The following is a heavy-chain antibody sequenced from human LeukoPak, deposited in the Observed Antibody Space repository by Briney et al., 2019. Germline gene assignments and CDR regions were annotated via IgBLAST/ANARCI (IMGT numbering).Heavy chain of an antibody. CDR2: IYNSGST. Sequence: PSEALSLTCTVSGGSISIYYWSWIRQPPGKGLEWIGYIYNSGSTYYNPSLKSRVTISVDTSKNQFSLRLSSVTAADTAVYYCARADNYDFWSGLPGWFDPWGQGTLVTVSS. J-gene: IGHJ5*02. CDR3: ARADNYDFWSGLPGWFDP. V-gene: IGHV4-59*01. CDR1: GGSISIYY. D-gene: IGHD3-3*01.